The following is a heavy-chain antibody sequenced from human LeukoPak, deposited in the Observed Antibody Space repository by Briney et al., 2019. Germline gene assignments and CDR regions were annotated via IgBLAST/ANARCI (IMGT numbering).Heavy chain of an antibody. CDR1: GFTFSTYW. CDR2: INQDGSET. D-gene: IGHD6-19*01. Sequence: GGSLRLSCAASGFTFSTYWMTWVRQAPGKGLEWVANINQDGSETKYVDSVRGRFTISRDNAKNSLYLQMNSLRVEDTAVYYCARPAVAGLRAGGYDYWGQGTLVTVSS. J-gene: IGHJ4*02. CDR3: ARPAVAGLRAGGYDY. V-gene: IGHV3-7*01.